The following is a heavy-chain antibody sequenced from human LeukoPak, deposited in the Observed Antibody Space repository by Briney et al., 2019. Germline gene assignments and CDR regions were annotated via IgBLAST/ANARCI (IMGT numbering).Heavy chain of an antibody. CDR1: GGSISSHY. Sequence: SETLSLTCTVSGGSISSHYWSWIRQPPGKGLEWIGYIYYSGSTNYNPSLKSRVTISVDTSKNQFSLKRSSVTAADTAVYYCARVVVTAIPPGYYYYYMDVWGKGTTVTVSS. J-gene: IGHJ6*03. D-gene: IGHD2-21*02. CDR2: IYYSGST. CDR3: ARVVVTAIPPGYYYYYMDV. V-gene: IGHV4-59*11.